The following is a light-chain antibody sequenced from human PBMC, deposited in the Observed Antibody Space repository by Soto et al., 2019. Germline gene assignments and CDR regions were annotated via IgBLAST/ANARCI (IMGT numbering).Light chain of an antibody. CDR3: QQYDNLPLS. V-gene: IGKV1-33*01. J-gene: IGKJ3*01. CDR2: DAS. CDR1: QDISNY. Sequence: DIQMTQSPSSLSASVGDRVTITCQASQDISNYLNWYQQKPGKAPKLVISDASNLETGAPSRFSGSGSGTDFTLTISSLQPEDLGTYFCQQYDNLPLSFGPGTTVEI.